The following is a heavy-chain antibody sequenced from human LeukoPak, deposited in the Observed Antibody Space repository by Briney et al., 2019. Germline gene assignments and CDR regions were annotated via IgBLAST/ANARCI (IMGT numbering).Heavy chain of an antibody. D-gene: IGHD4-23*01. CDR2: INPSGGST. V-gene: IGHV1-46*01. CDR1: GYTFTSYY. CDR3: ASETTVVRGDDY. J-gene: IGHJ4*02. Sequence: ASVKVSCKASGYTFTSYYMHWVRQAPGQGLEWMGIINPSGGSTSYAQKFQGRVTMTRDTSTSTVYMELSSLRSEDTAVYYCASETTVVRGDDYWGQGTLVTVSS.